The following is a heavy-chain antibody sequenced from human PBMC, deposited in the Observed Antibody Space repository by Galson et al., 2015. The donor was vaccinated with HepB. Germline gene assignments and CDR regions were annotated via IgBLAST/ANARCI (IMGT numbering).Heavy chain of an antibody. D-gene: IGHD5-12*01. V-gene: IGHV3-53*01. CDR1: GFAVSSNY. CDR3: WGGGHVEDY. J-gene: IGHJ4*02. Sequence: SLRLSCATSGFAVSSNYMSWVRQAPGKGLECVSVIYSAGSTYYADSVKGRFTISRDNSKNTLYLQMNSLRVDDTAVYYCWGGGHVEDYWGQGTLVTVSS. CDR2: IYSAGST.